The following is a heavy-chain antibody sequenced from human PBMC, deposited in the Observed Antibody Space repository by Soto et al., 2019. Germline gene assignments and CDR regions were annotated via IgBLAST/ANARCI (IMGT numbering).Heavy chain of an antibody. J-gene: IGHJ4*02. V-gene: IGHV3-30-3*01. Sequence: GGSLRLSCAASGFTFSSYAMHWVRQAPGKGLEWVAVISYDGSNKYYTDSVKGRFTISRDNSKKTLYLQMNSLPAEDTAVYYWARSRDGYNANFDYWGQGTLVTVA. CDR3: ARSRDGYNANFDY. CDR2: ISYDGSNK. D-gene: IGHD5-12*01. CDR1: GFTFSSYA.